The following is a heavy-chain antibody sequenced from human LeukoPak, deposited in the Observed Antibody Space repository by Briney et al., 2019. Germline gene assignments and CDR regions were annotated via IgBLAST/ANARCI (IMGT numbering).Heavy chain of an antibody. J-gene: IGHJ4*02. V-gene: IGHV1-18*01. CDR2: ISAYNGNT. CDR1: GFTFGSYG. Sequence: ASVKVSCKASGFTFGSYGITWVRQAPGQGLEWMGWISAYNGNTNYAQKLQGRVTMTTDTSTSTAYMELRSLRSDDTAVYYCARDLTTVTTVIDYWGQGTLVTVSS. D-gene: IGHD4-17*01. CDR3: ARDLTTVTTVIDY.